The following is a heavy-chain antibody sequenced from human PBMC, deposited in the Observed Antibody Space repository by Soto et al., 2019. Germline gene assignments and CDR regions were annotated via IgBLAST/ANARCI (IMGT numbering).Heavy chain of an antibody. Sequence: GGSLRLSCAASGFTFSDYYMSWIRQAPGKGLEWVSYISSSGSTIYYADSVKGRFTISRDNAKYSLYLQMNSLRAEDTAVYYCARGSIVLMVYALGPYFDYWGQGTLVTVSS. V-gene: IGHV3-11*01. CDR2: ISSSGSTI. D-gene: IGHD2-8*01. J-gene: IGHJ4*02. CDR3: ARGSIVLMVYALGPYFDY. CDR1: GFTFSDYY.